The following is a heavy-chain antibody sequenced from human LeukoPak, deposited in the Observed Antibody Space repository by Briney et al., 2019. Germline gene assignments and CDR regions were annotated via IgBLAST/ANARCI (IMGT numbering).Heavy chain of an antibody. Sequence: SVKVSCTASGGTFSSYAISWVGQAPGQGLEWMGGIIPIFGTANYAQKFQGRVTITADESTSTAYMELSSLRSEDTAVYYCARGRMGATIFPWFDPWGQGTLVTVSS. J-gene: IGHJ5*02. V-gene: IGHV1-69*13. CDR3: ARGRMGATIFPWFDP. CDR1: GGTFSSYA. D-gene: IGHD1-26*01. CDR2: IIPIFGTA.